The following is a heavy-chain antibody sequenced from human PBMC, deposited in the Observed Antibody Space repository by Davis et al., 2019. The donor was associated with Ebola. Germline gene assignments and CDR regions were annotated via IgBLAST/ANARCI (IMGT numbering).Heavy chain of an antibody. D-gene: IGHD6-19*01. J-gene: IGHJ4*02. CDR1: GFNFRSYA. CDR3: AKDRGRWLEDVVD. Sequence: GESLKISCAASGFNFRSYAMSWVRQAPGKGLEWVSAISGSGGSTYYADPVKGRFTISRDNSKNTLYLKMISLRAEDTAVYYCAKDRGRWLEDVVDCGQGTLVTVSS. V-gene: IGHV3-23*01. CDR2: ISGSGGST.